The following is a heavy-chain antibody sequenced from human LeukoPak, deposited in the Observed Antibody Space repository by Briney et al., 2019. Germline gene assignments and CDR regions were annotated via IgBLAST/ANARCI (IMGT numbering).Heavy chain of an antibody. CDR3: VRETFIAMVGSHALDI. D-gene: IGHD6-19*01. CDR2: INSDGSST. CDR1: GFTFSSHW. V-gene: IGHV3-74*01. J-gene: IGHJ3*02. Sequence: AGGSLRLSCAASGFTFSSHWMHWVRQDPGKGLVWVSHINSDGSSTSYADSVKGRFTISRDNAKNTVYLQMNSLRVEDTAVYYCVRETFIAMVGSHALDIWGQGTMVTVSS.